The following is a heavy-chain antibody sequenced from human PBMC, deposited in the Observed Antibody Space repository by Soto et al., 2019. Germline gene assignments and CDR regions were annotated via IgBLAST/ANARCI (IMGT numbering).Heavy chain of an antibody. CDR3: AVAVAGPTAIGY. CDR2: INSDGSST. Sequence: ASVKVSCKASGYTFTGYYMHWVRQAPGQGLVWVSRINSDGSSTSYADSVKGRFTISRDNAKNTLYLQMNSLRAEDTAVYYCAVAVAGPTAIGYWGQGTLVTVSS. J-gene: IGHJ4*02. D-gene: IGHD6-19*01. V-gene: IGHV3-74*01. CDR1: GYTFTGYY.